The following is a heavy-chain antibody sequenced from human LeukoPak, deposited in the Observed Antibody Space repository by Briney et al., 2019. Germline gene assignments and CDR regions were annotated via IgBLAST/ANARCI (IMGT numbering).Heavy chain of an antibody. Sequence: SETLSLTCTVSGGSISSYYWSWIQQPAGKGLEWIGRIYTSGSTNYNPSLKSRVTMSVDTSKNQFSLKLSSVTAADTAVYYCARDTYDFWSGYSPYNWFDPWGQGTLVTVSS. CDR1: GGSISSYY. CDR3: ARDTYDFWSGYSPYNWFDP. V-gene: IGHV4-4*07. D-gene: IGHD3-3*01. CDR2: IYTSGST. J-gene: IGHJ5*02.